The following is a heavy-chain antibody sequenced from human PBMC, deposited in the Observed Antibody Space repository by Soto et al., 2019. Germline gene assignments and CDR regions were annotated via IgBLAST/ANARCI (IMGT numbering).Heavy chain of an antibody. J-gene: IGHJ6*03. V-gene: IGHV3-7*01. CDR3: ARDRALYSNYVYYYYYYMDV. CDR2: IKQDGSEK. CDR1: GFTFSSYW. Sequence: GGSLRLSCAASGFTFSSYWMSWVRQAPGKGLEWVANIKQDGSEKYYVDSVKGRFTISRDNAKNSLYLQMNSLRAEDTAVYYCARDRALYSNYVYYYYYYMDVWGKGTTVTVSS. D-gene: IGHD4-4*01.